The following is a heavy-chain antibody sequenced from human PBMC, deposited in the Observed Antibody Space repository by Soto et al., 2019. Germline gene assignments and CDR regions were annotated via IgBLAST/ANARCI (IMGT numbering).Heavy chain of an antibody. CDR2: IRDKTFGSTT. J-gene: IGHJ1*01. CDR3: ASGYYRVVAEYFQY. D-gene: IGHD3-22*01. Sequence: EVQLVESGGGVVQPGRSLRLSCSVSGLNFEDYALSWVRQAPGRGLEWVGFIRDKTFGSTTEYAASVKGRFTISRDDSRSIAYLQMDSLKAEDTAVYYCASGYYRVVAEYFQYWGQGSLVTVSS. CDR1: GLNFEDYA. V-gene: IGHV3-49*04.